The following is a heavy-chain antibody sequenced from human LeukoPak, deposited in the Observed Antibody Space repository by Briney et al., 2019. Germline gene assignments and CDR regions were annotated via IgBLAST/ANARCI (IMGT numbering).Heavy chain of an antibody. Sequence: GGSLRLSCAASRFTFNSYAMSWVRQAPGKGLEWVSVIGGSNGITFYVGFVKGRFTISRDNSKDTLYLQMNSLRAEDTAVYYCAKRAPDCAGDCFQYYFDYWGQGARVTVSS. CDR3: AKRAPDCAGDCFQYYFDY. CDR2: IGGSNGIT. D-gene: IGHD2-21*02. J-gene: IGHJ4*02. CDR1: RFTFNSYA. V-gene: IGHV3-23*01.